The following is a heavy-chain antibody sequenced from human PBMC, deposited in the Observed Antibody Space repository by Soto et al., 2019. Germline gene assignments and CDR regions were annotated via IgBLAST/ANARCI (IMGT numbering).Heavy chain of an antibody. J-gene: IGHJ6*02. CDR1: GYNFTNYG. CDR3: ARHGGIDILGVISFMDL. V-gene: IGHV5-51*01. D-gene: IGHD3-10*01. CDR2: VHPRSSNT. Sequence: EVQLVQSRAEVKKPGESLKISCEASGYNFTNYGVGWVRQLPGKGLEWMGIVHPRSSNTRYSPSFQGQVIISADKTSNTAFLQWNSLRASDTAIYYCARHGGIDILGVISFMDLWGQGTPVTVSS.